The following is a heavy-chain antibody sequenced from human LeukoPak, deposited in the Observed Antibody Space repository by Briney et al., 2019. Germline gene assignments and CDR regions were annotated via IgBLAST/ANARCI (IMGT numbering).Heavy chain of an antibody. D-gene: IGHD2-21*02. Sequence: SETLSLTCAVYGGSISSSHWWSWVRQPLGKGLEWIGRIYHTGTTNYNPSLKSRVTISVDRSKNQFSLNLTSVTAADTAVYYCARDDPGCGGDCYSDYWGQGTLITVSS. V-gene: IGHV4-4*02. J-gene: IGHJ4*02. CDR3: ARDDPGCGGDCYSDY. CDR2: IYHTGTT. CDR1: GGSISSSHW.